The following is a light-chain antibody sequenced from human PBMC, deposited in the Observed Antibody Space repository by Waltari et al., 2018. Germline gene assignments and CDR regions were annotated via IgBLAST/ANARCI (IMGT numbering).Light chain of an antibody. CDR1: QDINSR. CDR3: QQTYGFPLT. Sequence: DIQLTQSPSSVSASVGDRVTITCRASQDINSRLAWYQQKPGQVPRLLISGASNLKSGVPSRFFGGGSGSDFTLSITNLQPEDFAVYFCQQTYGFPLTFGPGT. CDR2: GAS. J-gene: IGKJ1*01. V-gene: IGKV1-12*01.